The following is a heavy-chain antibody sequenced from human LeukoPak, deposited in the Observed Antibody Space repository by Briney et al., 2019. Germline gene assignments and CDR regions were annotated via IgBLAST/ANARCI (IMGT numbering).Heavy chain of an antibody. CDR3: ARNPRGNYGLDNWFDP. CDR2: IYFTGST. D-gene: IGHD1-7*01. CDR1: GGSISSYY. J-gene: IGHJ5*02. V-gene: IGHV4-4*07. Sequence: PSETLSLTCTVSGGSISSYYWTWIRQPAGKGLEWIGRIYFTGSTNYNPSLKSRVTVSVDTSKNQFSLKLSSVTAADTAVYYCARNPRGNYGLDNWFDPWGQGTLVTVSS.